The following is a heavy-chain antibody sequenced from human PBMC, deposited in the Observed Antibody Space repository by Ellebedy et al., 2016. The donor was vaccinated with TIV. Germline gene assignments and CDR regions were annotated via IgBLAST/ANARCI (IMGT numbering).Heavy chain of an antibody. CDR3: ARGLIDGWFDP. Sequence: ASVKVSXXASGYTFTSYAMHWVRQAPGQRLEWMGWINPNSGGTNYAQKFQGWVTMTRDTSISTAYMELSRLRSDDTAVYYCARGLIDGWFDPWGQGTLVTVSS. J-gene: IGHJ5*02. V-gene: IGHV1-2*04. CDR2: INPNSGGT. CDR1: GYTFTSYA.